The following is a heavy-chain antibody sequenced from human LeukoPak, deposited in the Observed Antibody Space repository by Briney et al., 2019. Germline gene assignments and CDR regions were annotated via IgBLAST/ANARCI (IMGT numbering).Heavy chain of an antibody. Sequence: EASVKVSCKASGGTFSSYAISWVRQAPGQGLEWMGGIIPIFGTANYAQKFQGRVTITADESTSTAYMEPSSLRSEDTAVYYCARPEGDCSGGSCRVVWFDPWGQGTLVTVSS. CDR3: ARPEGDCSGGSCRVVWFDP. CDR1: GGTFSSYA. V-gene: IGHV1-69*13. CDR2: IIPIFGTA. J-gene: IGHJ5*02. D-gene: IGHD2-15*01.